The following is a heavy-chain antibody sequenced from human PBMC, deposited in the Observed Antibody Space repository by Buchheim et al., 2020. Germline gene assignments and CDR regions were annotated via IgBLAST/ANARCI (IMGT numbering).Heavy chain of an antibody. Sequence: EVQLLESGGGLVQPGGSLRLSCAASGFTFSSYAMSWVRQAPGRGLEWVSAISGSGGSTYYADSVKGRFTISRDNSKNTLYLQMNSLRAEDTAVYYCAKGGYSYGPYYYYYYMDVWGKGTT. CDR3: AKGGYSYGPYYYYYYMDV. CDR2: ISGSGGST. CDR1: GFTFSSYA. D-gene: IGHD5-18*01. V-gene: IGHV3-23*01. J-gene: IGHJ6*03.